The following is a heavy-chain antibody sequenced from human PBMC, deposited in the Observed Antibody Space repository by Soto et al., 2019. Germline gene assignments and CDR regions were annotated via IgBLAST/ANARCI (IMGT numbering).Heavy chain of an antibody. CDR3: ARNLNYGLDV. CDR2: IYHSENT. CDR1: GYSISTGYY. Sequence: LSLTCAVSGYSISTGYYWDWIRQPPGKGLEWIGSIYHSENTYYNPSLKSRVTISADTSKNQFSLRLSSVTAADTAVYYCARNLNYGLDVWGPGTTVTVSS. V-gene: IGHV4-38-2*01. J-gene: IGHJ6*02.